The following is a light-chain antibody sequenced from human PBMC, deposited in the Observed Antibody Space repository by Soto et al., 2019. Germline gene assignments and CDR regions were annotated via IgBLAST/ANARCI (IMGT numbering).Light chain of an antibody. V-gene: IGKV1-9*01. CDR2: AAS. CDR1: QDISSY. J-gene: IGKJ3*01. Sequence: DIQLTQSPSFLSASVGDRVTITCRASQDISSYLAWYQQKPGKAPKLLIYAASTLQSGFPSRFSGSGSGTEFTLTISCLQPEDFATYYCQQLNSYPRTFGPGTKVDIK. CDR3: QQLNSYPRT.